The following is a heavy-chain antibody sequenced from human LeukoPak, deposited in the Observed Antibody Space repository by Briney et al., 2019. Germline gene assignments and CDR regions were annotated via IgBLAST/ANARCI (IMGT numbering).Heavy chain of an antibody. D-gene: IGHD6-13*01. CDR2: ISGNGDNP. CDR3: AKDNVAYTTTWYYFDS. V-gene: IGHV3-23*01. J-gene: IGHJ4*02. CDR1: GFIFSSYA. Sequence: PGGSLRLSCAASGFIFSSYAMSWVRQAPGKGLEWISAISGNGDNPFYADFVKGRFIISRDNSKNTLYLQVNSLRAEDTALYFCAKDNVAYTTTWYYFDSWGRGTLVTVSS.